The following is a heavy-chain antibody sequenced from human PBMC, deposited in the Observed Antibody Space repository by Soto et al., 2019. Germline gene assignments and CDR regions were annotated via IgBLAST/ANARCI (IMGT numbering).Heavy chain of an antibody. CDR3: AHVYGGYDNFDY. Sequence: QNTLKESGPTLVKPTQTLTLTCTFSGFSLSTSEVGVGWIHQPPGKALEWLALIYWDDDKRYSPSLKSRLTITKDTSKNQVVLTMTNMDPVDTATYYCAHVYGGYDNFDYCGQGTLVTVSS. CDR1: GFSLSTSEVG. CDR2: IYWDDDK. J-gene: IGHJ4*02. D-gene: IGHD5-12*01. V-gene: IGHV2-5*02.